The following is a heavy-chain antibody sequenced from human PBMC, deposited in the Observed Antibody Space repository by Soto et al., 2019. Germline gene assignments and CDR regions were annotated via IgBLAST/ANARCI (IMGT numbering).Heavy chain of an antibody. J-gene: IGHJ5*02. V-gene: IGHV3-48*01. D-gene: IGHD2-15*01. CDR2: IGSSGDTTI. Sequence: EVQLVESGGGLVQPGGSLRLSCAASGFTFSIYSMNWVRQAPGKGLEWISYIGSSGDTTIYYADSVKGRFTISRDNAKNSLYLQMNSLRADDTAVYYCARSPGYCSGGSCYNWFDPWGQGTLVTVSS. CDR1: GFTFSIYS. CDR3: ARSPGYCSGGSCYNWFDP.